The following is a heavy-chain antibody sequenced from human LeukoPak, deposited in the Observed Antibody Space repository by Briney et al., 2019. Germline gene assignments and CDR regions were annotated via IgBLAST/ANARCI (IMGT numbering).Heavy chain of an antibody. CDR3: ARARYSYGFGL. Sequence: SETLSLTCSVSDGSIRSSSYYWGWIRQPPGRGLAWIGNIYYSGSTYYSPSLKSRVTISVDTSKNQVSLKLSSVTAADTAVYYCARARYSYGFGLWGQGTLVTVSS. CDR2: IYYSGST. CDR1: DGSIRSSSYY. D-gene: IGHD5-18*01. V-gene: IGHV4-39*01. J-gene: IGHJ4*02.